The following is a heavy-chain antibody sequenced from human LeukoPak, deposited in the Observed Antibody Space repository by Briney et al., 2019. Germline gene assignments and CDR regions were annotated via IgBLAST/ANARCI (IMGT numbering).Heavy chain of an antibody. D-gene: IGHD6-13*01. CDR1: GGSFSGYY. CDR2: INHSGST. CDR3: ARTGSSWYCGNGMDV. J-gene: IGHJ6*02. Sequence: PSETLSLTCAVYGGSFSGYYWSWIRQPPGKGLEWIGEINHSGSTNYNPSLKSRVTISVDTSKNQFSLKLSSVTAADTAVYYCARTGSSWYCGNGMDVWGQGTTVTVSS. V-gene: IGHV4-34*01.